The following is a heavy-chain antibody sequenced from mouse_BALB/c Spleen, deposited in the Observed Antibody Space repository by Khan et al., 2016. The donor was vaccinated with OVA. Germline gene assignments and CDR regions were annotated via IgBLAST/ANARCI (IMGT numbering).Heavy chain of an antibody. CDR1: GYTFTNYG. D-gene: IGHD2-10*01. J-gene: IGHJ4*01. CDR2: INTYTGDT. CDR3: ATATYFSYILAI. V-gene: IGHV9-3-1*01. Sequence: QIQLVQSGAELKKPGETVKISCKASGYTFTNYGMNWVKQSPGKALKWMGRINTYTGDTTYADEFKGRFAFSLETSASTAYLQINNLKNEDTATXFGATATYFSYILAIWGQGTTVTVSS.